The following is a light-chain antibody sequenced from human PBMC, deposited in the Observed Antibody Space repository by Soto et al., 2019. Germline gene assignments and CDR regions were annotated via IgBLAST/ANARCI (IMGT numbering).Light chain of an antibody. CDR3: CSFTTTTSYV. Sequence: QSVLTQPASVSGSPGRSITISCTGTTSDVGGYNSVSWYQQHPGKAPKLIIYEVRRRPSGVSNRFSGSMAANTASLTISGLQTEDEADYYCCSFTTTTSYVFGTGTKVTVL. CDR2: EVR. CDR1: TSDVGGYNS. J-gene: IGLJ1*01. V-gene: IGLV2-14*03.